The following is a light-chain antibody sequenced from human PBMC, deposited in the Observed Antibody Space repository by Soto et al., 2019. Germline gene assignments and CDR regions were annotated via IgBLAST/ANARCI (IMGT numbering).Light chain of an antibody. CDR2: EVS. J-gene: IGLJ1*01. CDR1: SSDVDDYKY. V-gene: IGLV2-14*01. Sequence: QSALTQPASVSGSPGQSITISCTGTSSDVDDYKYVSWYQHHPGKAPKLMIYEVSNRPSGVSNRFSGSESGSTASLTISGLQAEDEADYYCSSNTSSTTRVFGTGTQLTVL. CDR3: SSNTSSTTRV.